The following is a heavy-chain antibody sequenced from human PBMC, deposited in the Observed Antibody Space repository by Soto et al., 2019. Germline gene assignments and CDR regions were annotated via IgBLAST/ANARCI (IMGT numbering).Heavy chain of an antibody. CDR2: ISYDGSNK. Sequence: GRSLRLSCAASGFTFSSYAMHWVRQAPGKGLEWVAVISYDGSNKYYADSVKGRFTISRDNSKNKLYLQMNSLRAQDTAVYYCARVKQFRRRDYDILDYWGQATLVTVSS. D-gene: IGHD3-9*01. CDR1: GFTFSSYA. CDR3: ARVKQFRRRDYDILDY. V-gene: IGHV3-30-3*01. J-gene: IGHJ4*02.